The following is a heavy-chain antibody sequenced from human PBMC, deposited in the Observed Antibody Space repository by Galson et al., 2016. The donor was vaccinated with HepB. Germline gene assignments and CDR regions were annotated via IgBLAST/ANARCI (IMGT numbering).Heavy chain of an antibody. V-gene: IGHV4-39*01. J-gene: IGHJ3*02. D-gene: IGHD2-2*01. CDR1: GGSIINGDFH. Sequence: SETLSLTCIVSGGSIINGDFHWGWIRQPPGKGLEWIGSMHYTGSTYYNPSLKSRVTMSVDTSNNHFSLQLSSVTAADTVIYYCARQIGRLLWAFDIWGQGTMVTVSS. CDR2: MHYTGST. CDR3: ARQIGRLLWAFDI.